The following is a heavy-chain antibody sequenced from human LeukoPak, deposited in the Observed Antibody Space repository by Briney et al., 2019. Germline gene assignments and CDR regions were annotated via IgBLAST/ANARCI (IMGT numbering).Heavy chain of an antibody. Sequence: GSCLRLSCAASGLTFSRNVMHWVRQAPGKGLEWVALTSYDGNNKFYADSVKGRFTISRDNSRNTLYLQMNSLRGEDAALYSWARAGIPTGPYYYFYYMDVWGKGTAVTVSS. CDR3: ARAGIPTGPYYYFYYMDV. V-gene: IGHV3-30*11. CDR1: GLTFSRNV. CDR2: TSYDGNNK. J-gene: IGHJ6*03. D-gene: IGHD3-10*01.